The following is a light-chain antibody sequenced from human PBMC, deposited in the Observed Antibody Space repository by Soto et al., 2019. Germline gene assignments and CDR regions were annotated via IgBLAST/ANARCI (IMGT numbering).Light chain of an antibody. CDR2: EVS. CDR1: SSDVGSYNR. V-gene: IGLV2-18*02. Sequence: QSALTQPPSMSGSPGQSVTISCTGTSSDVGSYNRVSWYQQPPGTAPKLIIYEVSNRPSGVSDRFSGSRSGNTASLTISGLQAEDEADYYCSSYTSSSTLFGGGTKLTVL. CDR3: SSYTSSSTL. J-gene: IGLJ3*02.